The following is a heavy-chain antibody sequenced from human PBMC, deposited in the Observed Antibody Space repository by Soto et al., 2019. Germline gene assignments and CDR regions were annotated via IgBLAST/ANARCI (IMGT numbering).Heavy chain of an antibody. V-gene: IGHV3-30-3*01. CDR2: ISYDGSNK. D-gene: IGHD5-12*01. CDR3: ARDGGSGYDREGTNFDY. Sequence: GGSLRLSCAASGFTFSSYAMHWVRQAPGKGLEWVAVISYDGSNKYYADSVKGRFTISRDNSKNTRYLQMNSLRAEDTAVYYCARDGGSGYDREGTNFDYWGQGTLVTVSS. J-gene: IGHJ4*02. CDR1: GFTFSSYA.